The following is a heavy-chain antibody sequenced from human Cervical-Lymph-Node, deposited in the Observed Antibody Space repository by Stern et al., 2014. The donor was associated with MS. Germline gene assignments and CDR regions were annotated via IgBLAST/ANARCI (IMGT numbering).Heavy chain of an antibody. V-gene: IGHV4-59*01. Sequence: QVQLQESGPGLVKPSETLSLTCTVSGGSISSYYWSWIRQPPGKGLEWIGYINYSGSTNYNPSLKSRVTISVDTSKNQFSLKLSSVTAADTAVYYCARVSSSWADYYYYYGMDVWGQGTTVTVSS. CDR2: INYSGST. CDR3: ARVSSSWADYYYYYGMDV. D-gene: IGHD6-13*01. J-gene: IGHJ6*02. CDR1: GGSISSYY.